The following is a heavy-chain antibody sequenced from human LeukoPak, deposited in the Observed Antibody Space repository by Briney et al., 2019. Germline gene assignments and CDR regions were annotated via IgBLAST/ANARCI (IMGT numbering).Heavy chain of an antibody. CDR2: ISGSGGST. J-gene: IGHJ2*01. Sequence: GGSLRHSCAASGFTSSSYAMSWVRQAPGKGLEWVSPISGSGGSTYYADSVKGRFTISRDNSKNTLYLQMNSLRAEDTAVYYCAKVGAAAGAAGRWYFDLWGRGTLVTVSS. V-gene: IGHV3-23*01. D-gene: IGHD6-13*01. CDR1: GFTSSSYA. CDR3: AKVGAAAGAAGRWYFDL.